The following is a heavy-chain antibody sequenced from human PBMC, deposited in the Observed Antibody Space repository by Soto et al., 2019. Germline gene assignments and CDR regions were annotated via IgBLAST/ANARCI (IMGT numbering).Heavy chain of an antibody. CDR1: AGSISVGGYS. V-gene: IGHV4-30-2*01. CDR3: ARGGYSGYDFMFDY. D-gene: IGHD5-12*01. J-gene: IGHJ4*02. Sequence: PSETLSLTCAVSAGSISVGGYSWNCIRQPPGRGLEYIGYIYHSGSTYYNPSLRSRVIISVDKSKNQFSLKLSSVTAADTAVYYCARGGYSGYDFMFDYWGQGTLVTVSS. CDR2: IYHSGST.